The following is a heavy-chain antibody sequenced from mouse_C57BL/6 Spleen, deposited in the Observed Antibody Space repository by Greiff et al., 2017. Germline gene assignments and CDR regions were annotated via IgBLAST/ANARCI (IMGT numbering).Heavy chain of an antibody. CDR1: GFSLTSYG. CDR3: ARPPDYDEALFAY. V-gene: IGHV2-2*01. D-gene: IGHD2-4*01. Sequence: QVQLKQSGPGLVQPSQRLSITCTVSGFSLTSYGVHWVRQSPGKGLEWLGVIWRGGSTDYNEAFISRLSISKDNSKSQVFCKMHSLQPDCTAIYYCARPPDYDEALFAYWGQGTLVTVSA. CDR2: IWRGGST. J-gene: IGHJ3*01.